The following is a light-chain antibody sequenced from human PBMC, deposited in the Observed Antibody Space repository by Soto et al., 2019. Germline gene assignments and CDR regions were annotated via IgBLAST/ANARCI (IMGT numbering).Light chain of an antibody. Sequence: QSALTQPASVSRSPGQSITISCTGTSSDVGRYDYVSWYQLHPGKAPKLMVFEVSNRPSGVSYRFSGSKSGNTASLTISGLQADDEADYFCSSYSISTAYLFGTGTKLTVL. V-gene: IGLV2-14*01. J-gene: IGLJ1*01. CDR1: SSDVGRYDY. CDR3: SSYSISTAYL. CDR2: EVS.